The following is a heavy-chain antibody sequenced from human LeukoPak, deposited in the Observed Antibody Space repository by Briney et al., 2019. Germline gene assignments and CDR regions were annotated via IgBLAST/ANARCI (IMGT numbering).Heavy chain of an antibody. CDR1: GGSFSGYY. Sequence: PSETLSLTCAVYGGSFSGYYWSWIRQPPGKGLEWIGEINHSGSTNYNPSLKSRVTISVDKSKNQFSLKLSSVTAADTAVYYCAREGIAAAGSDYWGQGTLVTVSS. J-gene: IGHJ4*02. CDR3: AREGIAAAGSDY. CDR2: INHSGST. D-gene: IGHD6-13*01. V-gene: IGHV4-34*01.